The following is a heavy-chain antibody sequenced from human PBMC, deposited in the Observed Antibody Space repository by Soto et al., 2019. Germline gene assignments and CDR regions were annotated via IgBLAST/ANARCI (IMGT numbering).Heavy chain of an antibody. CDR3: AKGWGKYGDYRYYYYGMDV. Sequence: GGSLRLSCAASGFTFSSYGMHWVRQAPGKGLEWVAVISYDGSNKDYADSVKGRFTISRDNSKNTLYLQMNSLRAEDTAVYYCAKGWGKYGDYRYYYYGMDVWGQGTTVTVSS. D-gene: IGHD4-17*01. CDR1: GFTFSSYG. J-gene: IGHJ6*02. CDR2: ISYDGSNK. V-gene: IGHV3-30*18.